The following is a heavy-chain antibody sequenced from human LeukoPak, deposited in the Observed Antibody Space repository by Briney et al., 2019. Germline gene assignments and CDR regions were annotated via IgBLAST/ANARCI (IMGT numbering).Heavy chain of an antibody. CDR1: GGSISSTNYY. V-gene: IGHV4-39*07. D-gene: IGHD5-12*01. CDR2: IYYSGST. CDR3: ARVVAGRGSSAYDTSPPSYYNYYYMDV. Sequence: PSETLSLTCTVSGGSISSTNYYWGWIRQPPGKGLEWIGSIYYSGSTYYNPSLKSRLTISLDTSKNQFSLRLSSVTAADTAVYYCARVVAGRGSSAYDTSPPSYYNYYYMDVWGKGTTVTVSS. J-gene: IGHJ6*03.